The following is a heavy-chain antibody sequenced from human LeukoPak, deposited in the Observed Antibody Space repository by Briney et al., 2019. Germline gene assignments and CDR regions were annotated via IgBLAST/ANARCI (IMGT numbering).Heavy chain of an antibody. J-gene: IGHJ4*02. CDR3: ARGHYYGSGTYDY. CDR1: GYTFTNHY. V-gene: IGHV1-2*02. D-gene: IGHD3-10*01. Sequence: ASVKVSCKASGYTFTNHYMHWVRQAPGQGLEWVGWINPNSGGTNYAQKFQDRVTMTRDTSITTVYMELSRLRSDDTAVYYCARGHYYGSGTYDYWGQGTPVTVSS. CDR2: INPNSGGT.